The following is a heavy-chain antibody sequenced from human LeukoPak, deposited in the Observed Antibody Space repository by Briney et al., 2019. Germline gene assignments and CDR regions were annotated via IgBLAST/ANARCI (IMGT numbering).Heavy chain of an antibody. Sequence: SETLSLTCTVSGGSISSYYWSWIRQTPGTGLEWIGYIYYTGSTNYNPSLKSRVTISVDTSKNQFSLKLSSVTAADTAVYYCACLTTADAFDIWGQGTMVTVSS. D-gene: IGHD3-22*01. CDR1: GGSISSYY. J-gene: IGHJ3*02. CDR3: ACLTTADAFDI. CDR2: IYYTGST. V-gene: IGHV4-59*01.